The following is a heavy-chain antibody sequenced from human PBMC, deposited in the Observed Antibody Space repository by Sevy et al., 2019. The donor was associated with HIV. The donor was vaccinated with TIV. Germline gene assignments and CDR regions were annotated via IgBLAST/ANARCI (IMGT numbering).Heavy chain of an antibody. V-gene: IGHV3-7*03. CDR1: GFTFRSYW. Sequence: GGSLRLSCAVSGFTFRSYWMSWVRQAPGKGLEWVAHIKVDGGEKYHVDSVKGRFTISIDNAKNSLFLQMNSLRVEDTAVYYCARDCSSTSCLWGLDVWGQGTAVTVSS. J-gene: IGHJ6*02. CDR2: IKVDGGEK. CDR3: ARDCSSTSCLWGLDV. D-gene: IGHD2-2*01.